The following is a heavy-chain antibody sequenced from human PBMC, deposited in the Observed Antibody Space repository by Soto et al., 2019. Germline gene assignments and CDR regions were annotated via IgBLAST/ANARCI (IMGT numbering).Heavy chain of an antibody. D-gene: IGHD5-12*01. V-gene: IGHV3-23*01. J-gene: IGHJ6*02. Sequence: PGGSLRLSCAASGVTFSSYAMSWVRQAPGKGLEWVSAISGSGGSTYYADSVKGRFTISRDNSKNTLYLQMNSLRAEDTAVYYCAKENAVVDIVATIIFGPTYYYYGMDVWGQGTTVTVSS. CDR2: ISGSGGST. CDR1: GVTFSSYA. CDR3: AKENAVVDIVATIIFGPTYYYYGMDV.